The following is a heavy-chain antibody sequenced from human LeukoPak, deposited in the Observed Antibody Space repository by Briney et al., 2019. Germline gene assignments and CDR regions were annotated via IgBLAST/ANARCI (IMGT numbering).Heavy chain of an antibody. D-gene: IGHD2-15*01. CDR1: GFTFSSYS. Sequence: GGSLRLSCAASGFTFSSYSMNWVRQAPGKGLEWVSSISSSSSYIYYADSVEGRFTISRDNAKNSLYLQMNSLRAEDTAVYYCAREVVVVAATYFDYWGQGTLVTVSS. CDR2: ISSSSSYI. CDR3: AREVVVVAATYFDY. V-gene: IGHV3-21*04. J-gene: IGHJ4*02.